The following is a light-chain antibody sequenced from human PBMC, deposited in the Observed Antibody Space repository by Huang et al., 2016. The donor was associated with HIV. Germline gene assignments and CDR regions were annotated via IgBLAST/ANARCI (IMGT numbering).Light chain of an antibody. CDR3: QQLHTYPIT. Sequence: AVQLTQSPSSLSASVGDTVIISCQASQDIGTSLAWYQQRTGRAPKLLISAASTLQTGVPARFSGDSAGTFFTLFITNVQPEDFATYYCQQLHTYPITFGQGTRLDIK. CDR2: AAS. CDR1: QDIGTS. J-gene: IGKJ5*01. V-gene: IGKV1-13*02.